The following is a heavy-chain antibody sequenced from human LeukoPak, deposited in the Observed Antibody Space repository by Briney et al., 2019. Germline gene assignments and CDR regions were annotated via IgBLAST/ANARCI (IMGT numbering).Heavy chain of an antibody. D-gene: IGHD3-10*01. J-gene: IGHJ4*02. CDR2: IIPIFGTA. CDR1: GGTFSSYA. V-gene: IGHV1-69*05. CDR3: ARDSLEMVLDY. Sequence: ASVKVSCKASGGTFSSYAISWVRQAPGQGLEWMGRIIPIFGTANYAQKFPGRVTITTDESTSTAYMELSSLRSEDTAVYYCARDSLEMVLDYWGQGTLVTVSS.